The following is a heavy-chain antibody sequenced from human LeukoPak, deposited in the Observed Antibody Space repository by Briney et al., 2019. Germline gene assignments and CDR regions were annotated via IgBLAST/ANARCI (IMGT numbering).Heavy chain of an antibody. Sequence: PSETLSLTCTVSGGSISSYYWSWIRQPPGKGLEFIGSISYSGSTYYNPSLKSRVTISVETSKNQFSLNLSSVTAADTAVYYCARHDRSGYDSRGLFDYWGQGTLVTVSS. J-gene: IGHJ4*02. CDR2: ISYSGST. CDR3: ARHDRSGYDSRGLFDY. D-gene: IGHD5-12*01. V-gene: IGHV4-39*01. CDR1: GGSISSYY.